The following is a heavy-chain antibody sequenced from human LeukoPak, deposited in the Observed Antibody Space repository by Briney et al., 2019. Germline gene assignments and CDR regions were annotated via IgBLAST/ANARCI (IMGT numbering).Heavy chain of an antibody. V-gene: IGHV4-59*01. CDR2: IYYSGST. CDR1: GGSISSYH. J-gene: IGHJ4*02. CDR3: ARGTYSYGYYFDY. D-gene: IGHD5-18*01. Sequence: SETLSLTCTVSGGSISSYHWSWIRQPPGKGLEWIGYIYYSGSTNYNPSLKSRVTISVDTSKNQFSLKLSSVTAADTAVYYCARGTYSYGYYFDYWGQGTLVTVSS.